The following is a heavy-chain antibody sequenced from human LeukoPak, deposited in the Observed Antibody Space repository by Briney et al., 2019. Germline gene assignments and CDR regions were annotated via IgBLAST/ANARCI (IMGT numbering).Heavy chain of an antibody. CDR2: IIPIFGTA. D-gene: IGHD3-3*01. Sequence: ASVKVSCKASGGTFSSYAISWVRQAPGRGLERMGGIIPIFGTANYAQKFQGRVTITADESTSTAYMELSSLRSEDTAVYYCARYDFWSGYYFKASRGYYFDYWGQGTLVTVSS. V-gene: IGHV1-69*13. CDR3: ARYDFWSGYYFKASRGYYFDY. CDR1: GGTFSSYA. J-gene: IGHJ4*02.